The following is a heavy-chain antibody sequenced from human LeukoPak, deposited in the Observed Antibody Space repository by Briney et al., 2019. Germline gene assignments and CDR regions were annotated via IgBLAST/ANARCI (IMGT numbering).Heavy chain of an antibody. J-gene: IGHJ4*02. CDR1: GFTFSSYE. D-gene: IGHD5-12*01. CDR2: IYYSGST. Sequence: LRLSCAASGFTFSSYEINWVRQAPGKGLEWIGSIYYSGSTYYNPSLKSRVTISVDTSKNQFSLKLSSVTAADTAVYYCAREGGGYSGYDIPDYWGQGTLVTVSS. V-gene: IGHV4-39*07. CDR3: AREGGGYSGYDIPDY.